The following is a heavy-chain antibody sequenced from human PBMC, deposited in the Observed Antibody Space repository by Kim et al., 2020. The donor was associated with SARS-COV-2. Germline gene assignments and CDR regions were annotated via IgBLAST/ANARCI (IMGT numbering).Heavy chain of an antibody. V-gene: IGHV4-39*01. D-gene: IGHD6-25*01. J-gene: IGHJ4*02. CDR2: IYDTGST. Sequence: SETLSLTCTVSGGSIRNSRYYWGWIRQPPGKGLEWIGSIYDTGSTYVNPSLKSRVTISADMSKNQFSLILNSVTAADTAVYYCVRRGYWVAFDYWGQGTRVTVSS. CDR3: VRRGYWVAFDY. CDR1: GGSIRNSRYY.